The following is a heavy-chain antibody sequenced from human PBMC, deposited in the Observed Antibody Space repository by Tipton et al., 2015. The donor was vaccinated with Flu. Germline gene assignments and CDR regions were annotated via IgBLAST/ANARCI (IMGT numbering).Heavy chain of an antibody. V-gene: IGHV3-48*03. CDR1: GFTFSSYE. CDR2: ISSSGSTI. CDR3: ARASRGWRNLGNFQH. J-gene: IGHJ1*01. D-gene: IGHD6-19*01. Sequence: SLRLSCAASGFTFSSYEMNWVRQAPGKGLEWVSYISSSGSTIYYADSVKGRFTISRDNAKNSLYLQMNSLRAEDTAVYYCARASRGWRNLGNFQHWGQGTLVTVSS.